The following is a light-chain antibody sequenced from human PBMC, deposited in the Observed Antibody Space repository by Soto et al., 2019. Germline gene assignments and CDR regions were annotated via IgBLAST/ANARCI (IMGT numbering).Light chain of an antibody. J-gene: IGKJ5*01. V-gene: IGKV1-5*03. CDR1: QTISSW. CDR3: QQSYSTPIT. CDR2: KAS. Sequence: DIQMTQSPSTLSGSVGDRFTITCRASQTISSWLAWYQQKPGKAPKLLIYKASTLKSGVPSRFSGSGSGTDFTLTISSLQPEDFATYYRQQSYSTPITFGQGTRLEIK.